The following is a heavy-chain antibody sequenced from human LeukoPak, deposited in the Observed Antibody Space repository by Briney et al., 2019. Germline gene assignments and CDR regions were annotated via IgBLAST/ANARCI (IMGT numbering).Heavy chain of an antibody. CDR3: ARGGVLLWFGEPLVDY. J-gene: IGHJ4*02. CDR1: GYTFSDYY. D-gene: IGHD3-10*01. Sequence: ASVKVSCRASGYTFSDYYMHWVRQAPGQGLECMGWINLNSGRTHYGQKFQGRVTMTRDTSISTAYMELSRLRSDDTAVYYCARGGVLLWFGEPLVDYGGQGTLVTVSS. V-gene: IGHV1-2*02. CDR2: INLNSGRT.